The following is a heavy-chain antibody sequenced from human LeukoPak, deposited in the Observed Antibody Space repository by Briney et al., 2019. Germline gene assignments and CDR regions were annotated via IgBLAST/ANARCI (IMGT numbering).Heavy chain of an antibody. CDR2: IYYSGST. CDR1: GGSISSYY. J-gene: IGHJ5*02. V-gene: IGHV4-59*01. Sequence: SKTLSLTCTVSGGSISSYYWSWIRQPPGKGLEWIGYIYYSGSTNYNPSLKSRVTISVDTSKNQFSLKLSSVTAADTAVYYCARVVVPAAIWSNRFDPWGQGTLVTVSS. CDR3: ARVVVPAAIWSNRFDP. D-gene: IGHD2-2*01.